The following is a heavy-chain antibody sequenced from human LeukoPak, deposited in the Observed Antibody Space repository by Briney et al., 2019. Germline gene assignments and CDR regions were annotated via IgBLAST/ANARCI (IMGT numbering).Heavy chain of an antibody. D-gene: IGHD5-12*01. CDR2: ISGSSNYI. V-gene: IGHV3-21*01. J-gene: IGHJ6*03. CDR1: GFPFSSYS. Sequence: PGGSLRLSCAASGFPFSSYSMDWVRQAPGKELEWVSSISGSSNYIFYADSVRGRFTISRDNAKNSLFLQMNSLRAEDTAVYYCAKDAGYSGYDSFFYYMDVWGKGTTVTISS. CDR3: AKDAGYSGYDSFFYYMDV.